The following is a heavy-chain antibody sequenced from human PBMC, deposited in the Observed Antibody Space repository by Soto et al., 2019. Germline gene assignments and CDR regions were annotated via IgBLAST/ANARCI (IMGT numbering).Heavy chain of an antibody. CDR2: IYYSGST. D-gene: IGHD3-22*01. J-gene: IGHJ4*02. Sequence: SETLSLTCTVSGGSISSSSYYWGWIRQPPGKGLEWIGSIYYSGSTYYNPSLKSRVTISVDTSKNQFPLKLSSVTAADTAVYYCAGVRRPYYYDSSGYYYAVDYWGQGTLVTVSS. V-gene: IGHV4-39*01. CDR3: AGVRRPYYYDSSGYYYAVDY. CDR1: GGSISSSSYY.